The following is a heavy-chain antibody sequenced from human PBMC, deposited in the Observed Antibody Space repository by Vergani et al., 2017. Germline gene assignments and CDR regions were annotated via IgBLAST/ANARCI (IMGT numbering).Heavy chain of an antibody. J-gene: IGHJ4*02. Sequence: QVHLQESGPGLVKSSQTLSLTCTVSGVSFRSADYYWSWIRQAPGKGLEWIGYIYHSGSTSYNPSLKSRVSMSVETSKNQFSLNLRSVTAADTAVYYCARGEYYDSSGYYPFDYWGQGTLVTVSS. CDR2: IYHSGST. D-gene: IGHD3-22*01. CDR1: GVSFRSADYY. CDR3: ARGEYYDSSGYYPFDY. V-gene: IGHV4-30-4*08.